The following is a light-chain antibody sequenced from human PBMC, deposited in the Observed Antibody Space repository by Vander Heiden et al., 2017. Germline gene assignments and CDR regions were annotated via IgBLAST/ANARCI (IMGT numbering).Light chain of an antibody. V-gene: IGKV3-11*01. Sequence: EFVLTQSPSTLSLSPGERATLSSGASQRVSSSLTWYKQKHGLAPRLLIYYASNRSTGSPARCSGSGSGTDFTLTISSLEPEDFSVYYCQQRSNCPPLTFGGGTKVEIK. CDR2: YAS. J-gene: IGKJ4*02. CDR3: QQRSNCPPLT. CDR1: QRVSSS.